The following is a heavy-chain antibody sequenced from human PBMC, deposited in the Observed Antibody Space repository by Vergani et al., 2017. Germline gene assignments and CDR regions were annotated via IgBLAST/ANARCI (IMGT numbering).Heavy chain of an antibody. J-gene: IGHJ5*02. CDR3: ARDSLDILTGLFFWFDP. Sequence: QVQLQESGPGLVKPSGTLSLTCAVSGGSISSSNWWSWVRQPPGKGLEWIGEIYHSGSTNYNPSLKCRVTISVDKSKNQFSLKLSSVTAADTAVYYCARDSLDILTGLFFWFDPWGQGTLVTVSS. D-gene: IGHD3-9*01. CDR1: GGSISSSNW. CDR2: IYHSGST. V-gene: IGHV4-4*02.